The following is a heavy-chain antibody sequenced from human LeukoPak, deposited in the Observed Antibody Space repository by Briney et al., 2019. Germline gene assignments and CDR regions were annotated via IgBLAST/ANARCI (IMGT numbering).Heavy chain of an antibody. D-gene: IGHD4-11*01. V-gene: IGHV4-30-4*01. CDR2: IYYSGST. Sequence: PQTLSPTPTVSGGSISGGTSYWSWIRHPPRKCLEWIGYIYYSGSTYYNPSLKSRVTISVDTSKNQFSLKLSSVTAADTAVYYCARAFPHSNYGYYYYGMDVWGQGTTVTVSS. J-gene: IGHJ6*02. CDR3: ARAFPHSNYGYYYYGMDV. CDR1: GGSISGGTSY.